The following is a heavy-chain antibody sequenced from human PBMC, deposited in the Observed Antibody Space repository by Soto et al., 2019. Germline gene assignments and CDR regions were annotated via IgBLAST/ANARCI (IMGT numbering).Heavy chain of an antibody. CDR2: ISAYNGNT. CDR1: GYTFISFG. J-gene: IGHJ3*02. V-gene: IGHV1-18*01. D-gene: IGHD3-16*02. Sequence: QVQLVQSGAEVKKPGASVKVSCKASGYTFISFGISWVRQAPGQGLEWMGWISAYNGNTNYAQKLQGRVTMTTDTPTSTAYMELRSLRSDDTAVYYCARDLDDYVWGSYPSPDAFDIWGQGTMVTVSS. CDR3: ARDLDDYVWGSYPSPDAFDI.